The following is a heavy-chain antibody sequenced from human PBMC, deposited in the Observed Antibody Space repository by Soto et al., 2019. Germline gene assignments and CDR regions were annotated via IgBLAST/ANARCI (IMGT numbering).Heavy chain of an antibody. CDR2: INAGNGNT. J-gene: IGHJ5*02. Sequence: GASVKVSCKASGYTFTSYGMHWVRQAPGQRLEWMGWINAGNGNTKYSQKFQGRVTITRDTSASTAYMELSSLRSEDTAVYYCDRDWGLMGSGVPQGWFDPWGQGTLVSVSS. CDR1: GYTFTSYG. CDR3: DRDWGLMGSGVPQGWFDP. V-gene: IGHV1-3*01. D-gene: IGHD2-15*01.